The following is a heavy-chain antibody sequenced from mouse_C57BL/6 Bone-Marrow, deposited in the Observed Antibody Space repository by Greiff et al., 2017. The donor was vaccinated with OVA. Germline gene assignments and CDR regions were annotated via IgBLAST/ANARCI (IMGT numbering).Heavy chain of an antibody. CDR2: ISSGGDYI. V-gene: IGHV5-9-1*02. J-gene: IGHJ3*01. CDR1: GFTFSSYV. Sequence: EVKLMESGAGLVKPGGSLKLSCAASGFTFSSYVMSWVRQTPEKRLEWVAYISSGGDYIYYADTVKGRFTISRDNARNTLYLQMSSLKSEDTAMYYCTRENWSWFAYWGQGTLVTVSA. D-gene: IGHD4-1*01. CDR3: TRENWSWFAY.